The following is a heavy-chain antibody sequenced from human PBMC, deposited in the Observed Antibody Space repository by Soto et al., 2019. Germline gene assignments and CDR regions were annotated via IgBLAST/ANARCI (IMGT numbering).Heavy chain of an antibody. CDR3: ARRYSSSFDY. CDR2: INHSGST. V-gene: IGHV4-34*01. D-gene: IGHD6-13*01. Sequence: SETLSLTCAVYGGSFSGYYWSWIRQPPGKELEWIGEINHSGSTNYNPSLKSRVTRSVDTSKNQFSLKLSSVTAADTAVYYCARRYSSSFDYWGQGTLVTVSS. J-gene: IGHJ4*02. CDR1: GGSFSGYY.